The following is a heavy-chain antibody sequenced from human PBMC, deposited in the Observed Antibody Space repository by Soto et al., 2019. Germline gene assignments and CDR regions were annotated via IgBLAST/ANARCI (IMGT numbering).Heavy chain of an antibody. D-gene: IGHD5-18*01. V-gene: IGHV5-10-1*01. CDR3: ARGDTATVRKGVDV. CDR1: GYTFTSYY. Sequence: GESLKISCEGSGYTFTSYYITWARQLPGKGLEWMGRIDPSDSYTTYNPSFQGHVTISADKSIRTAYLQWSSLEASDSAMYYCARGDTATVRKGVDVWGLGTLVTVSS. CDR2: IDPSDSYT. J-gene: IGHJ6*01.